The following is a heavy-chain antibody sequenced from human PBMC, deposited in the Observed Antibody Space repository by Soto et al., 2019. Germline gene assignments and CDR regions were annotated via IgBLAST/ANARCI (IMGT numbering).Heavy chain of an antibody. V-gene: IGHV4-31*03. J-gene: IGHJ4*02. CDR3: ARSILN. CDR1: GGSISSGGYY. CDR2: IYYSGST. Sequence: QVQLQGSGPGLVKPSQILSLTCTVSGGSISSGGYYWNWIRQHPGKGLEWIGYIYYSGSTYYNPPLKSRVTISVATSKNQCSLKLSSVTAADTAVYYCARSILNWGQGTLVTVSS. D-gene: IGHD2-8*02.